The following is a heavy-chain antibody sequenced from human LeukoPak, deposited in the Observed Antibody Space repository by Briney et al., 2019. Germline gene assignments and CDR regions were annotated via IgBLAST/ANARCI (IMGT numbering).Heavy chain of an antibody. J-gene: IGHJ6*03. CDR1: GYTFTGYY. V-gene: IGHV1-2*02. CDR2: INPNSGGT. Sequence: ASVKVSCKASGYTFTGYYMHWVRQAPGQGLEWMGWINPNSGGTNYAQKFQGRVTMTRDTSISTAYMELSRLRSDDTAVYYCARDVVAARPLYYMDVWGKGTTVTVSS. D-gene: IGHD2-15*01. CDR3: ARDVVAARPLYYMDV.